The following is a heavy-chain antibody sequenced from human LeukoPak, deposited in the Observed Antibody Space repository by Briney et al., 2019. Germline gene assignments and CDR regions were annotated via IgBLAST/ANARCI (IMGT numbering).Heavy chain of an antibody. CDR2: ISSSSSTI. CDR1: GFTVSSNY. V-gene: IGHV3-48*04. D-gene: IGHD2-2*01. Sequence: PGGSLRLSCAASGFTVSSNYMSWVRQAPGKGLEWVSYISSSSSTIYYADSVKGRFTISRDNAKNSLYLQMNSLRAEDTAVYYCARDRTSDYWGQGTLVTVSS. CDR3: ARDRTSDY. J-gene: IGHJ4*02.